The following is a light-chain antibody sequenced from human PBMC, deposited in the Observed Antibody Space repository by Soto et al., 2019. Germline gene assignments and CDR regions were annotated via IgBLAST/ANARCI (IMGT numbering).Light chain of an antibody. V-gene: IGKV1-13*02. CDR2: DAS. CDR3: QQFNSYPRT. Sequence: AIHLTQSPSSLSTSVGDRVTITCRASQGISSAFAWYQQKPGDPPKLLIYDASNLQSGVPSRFSGSGSGTDFTLTISSLQPEDFATYYGQQFNSYPRTFGQGTKLEIK. CDR1: QGISSA. J-gene: IGKJ2*02.